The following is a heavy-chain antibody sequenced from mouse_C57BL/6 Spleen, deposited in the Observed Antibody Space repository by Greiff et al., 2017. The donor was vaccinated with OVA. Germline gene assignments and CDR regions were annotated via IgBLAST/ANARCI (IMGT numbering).Heavy chain of an antibody. CDR1: GFTFSDYY. CDR2: INYDGSST. D-gene: IGHD1-1*01. Sequence: EVQVVESEGGLVQPGSSMKLSCTASGFTFSDYYMAWVRQVPEKGLEWVANINYDGSSTYYLDSLKSRFIISRANAKNILYLQMSSVKSEDTATYYCARVDYYGSSFYFDYWGQGTTLTVSS. J-gene: IGHJ2*01. CDR3: ARVDYYGSSFYFDY. V-gene: IGHV5-16*01.